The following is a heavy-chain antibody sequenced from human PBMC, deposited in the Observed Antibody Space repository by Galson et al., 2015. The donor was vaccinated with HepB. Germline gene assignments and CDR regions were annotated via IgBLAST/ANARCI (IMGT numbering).Heavy chain of an antibody. V-gene: IGHV3-48*01. J-gene: IGHJ4*02. CDR2: ISSSSGTI. CDR1: GFTFSSYS. D-gene: IGHD1-7*01. Sequence: SLRLSCAAPGFTFSSYSMNWVRQAPGKGLEWVSYISSSSGTIYYADSVKGRFTISRDNAKNSLYLQMNSLRAEDTAVYYCARDGSENWNYIPFGYWGQGTLVTVSS. CDR3: ARDGSENWNYIPFGY.